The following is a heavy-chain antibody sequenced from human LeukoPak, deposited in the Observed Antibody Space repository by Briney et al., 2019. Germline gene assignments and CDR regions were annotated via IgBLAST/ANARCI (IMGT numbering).Heavy chain of an antibody. CDR1: GGSISSGGYS. CDR2: IYHSGST. Sequence: SETLSLTCAVSGGSISSGGYSWSWIRQPPGKGLEWIGYIYHSGSTYYNPSLKSRVTISVDRSKNQFSLKLSSVTAADTAVYYCARGLGCSSTSCYRTPSSYNWFDPWGQGTLVTVSS. CDR3: ARGLGCSSTSCYRTPSSYNWFDP. D-gene: IGHD2-2*01. J-gene: IGHJ5*02. V-gene: IGHV4-30-2*01.